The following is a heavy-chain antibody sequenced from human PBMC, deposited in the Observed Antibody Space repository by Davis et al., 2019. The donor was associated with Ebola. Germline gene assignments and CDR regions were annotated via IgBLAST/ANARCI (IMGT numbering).Heavy chain of an antibody. CDR1: GYTFTSDA. Sequence: AASVKVSCKASGYTFTSDAINWVRQAPGQGLEWMGWINTNTGNPTYAQGFTGRFVFSLDTSVSTAYLQISSLKAEDTAVYYCARCEENPDTTMVSCFDYWGQGTLVTVSS. CDR2: INTNTGNP. CDR3: ARCEENPDTTMVSCFDY. J-gene: IGHJ4*02. V-gene: IGHV7-4-1*02. D-gene: IGHD5-18*01.